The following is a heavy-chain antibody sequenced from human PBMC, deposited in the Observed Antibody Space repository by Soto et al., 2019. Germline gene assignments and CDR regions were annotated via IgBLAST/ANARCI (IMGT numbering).Heavy chain of an antibody. CDR1: GGSVSSGSYY. J-gene: IGHJ4*02. CDR3: ASAPPGDYGCNGAIDY. V-gene: IGHV4-61*01. D-gene: IGHD4-17*01. CDR2: IYYSGST. Sequence: SETLSLTCTVSGGSVSSGSYYWSWIRQPPGKGLEWIGYIYYSGSTNYNPSLKSRVTISVDTSKNQFSLKLSSVTAADTAVYYCASAPPGDYGCNGAIDYWGQGTLVTVSS.